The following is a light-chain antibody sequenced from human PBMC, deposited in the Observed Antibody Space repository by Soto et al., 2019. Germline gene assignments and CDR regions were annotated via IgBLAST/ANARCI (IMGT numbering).Light chain of an antibody. CDR1: SSDVGGYNY. CDR2: DVS. V-gene: IGLV2-14*01. Sequence: SALTQPASVSGPPGQSITISCTGTSSDVGGYNYVSWYQQHPGKAPKLMIYDVSNRPSGVSNRFSGSKSGNTASLTISGLQAEDEADYYCSSYTSSSTLVFGTGTKVTVL. J-gene: IGLJ1*01. CDR3: SSYTSSSTLV.